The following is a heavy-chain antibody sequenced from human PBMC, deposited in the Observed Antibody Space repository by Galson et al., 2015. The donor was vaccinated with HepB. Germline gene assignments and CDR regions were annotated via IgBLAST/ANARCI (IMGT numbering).Heavy chain of an antibody. J-gene: IGHJ6*03. Sequence: SVKVSCKASGGTFSSYAISWVRQAPGQGLEWMGGIIPIFGTANYAQKFQGRVTITADESTSTAYMELSSLRSEDTAVYYCARGRGDICSSTSCYRYYYYYMDVWGKGTTVTVSS. V-gene: IGHV1-69*13. D-gene: IGHD2-2*01. CDR3: ARGRGDICSSTSCYRYYYYYMDV. CDR2: IIPIFGTA. CDR1: GGTFSSYA.